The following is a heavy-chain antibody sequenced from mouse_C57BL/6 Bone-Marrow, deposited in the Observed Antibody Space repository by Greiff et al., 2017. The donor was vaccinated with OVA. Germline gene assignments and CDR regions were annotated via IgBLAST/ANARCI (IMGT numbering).Heavy chain of an antibody. V-gene: IGHV1-82*01. J-gene: IGHJ2*01. CDR2: IYPGDGDT. CDR3: AREEVFITTVVATSYFDY. CDR1: GYAFSSSW. D-gene: IGHD1-1*01. Sequence: VQLQESGPELVKPGASVKISCKASGYAFSSSWMNWVKQRPGKGLEWIGRIYPGDGDTNYNGKFKGKATLTADKSSSTAYMQLSSLTSEDSAVYFCAREEVFITTVVATSYFDYWGQGTTLTVSS.